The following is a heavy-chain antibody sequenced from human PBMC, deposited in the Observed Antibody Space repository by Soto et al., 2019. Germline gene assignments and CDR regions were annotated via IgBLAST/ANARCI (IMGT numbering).Heavy chain of an antibody. J-gene: IGHJ4*02. Sequence: VQLLESRGGLVQPGGSLRLSCAASGFTFSNYAMSWVRQAPGKGLEWVSAVSGSGGNTYYADSVQGRFTISRDNSKNMLNLQMNSLRAEDTAVYYCAKLNLFVSAAAGRGPFDYWGQGTLVTVSS. CDR1: GFTFSNYA. CDR2: VSGSGGNT. CDR3: AKLNLFVSAAAGRGPFDY. D-gene: IGHD6-13*01. V-gene: IGHV3-23*01.